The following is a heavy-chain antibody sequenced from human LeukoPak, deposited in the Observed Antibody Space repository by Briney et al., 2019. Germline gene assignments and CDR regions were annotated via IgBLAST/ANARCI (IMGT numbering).Heavy chain of an antibody. CDR1: GGSISTYY. D-gene: IGHD5-24*01. Sequence: SETLSLTCTVSGGSISTYYWSWIRQPPGKGLEWTGYIYYSGSTNYTPSLKSRVTISLDTSKNHFSLNLSSVTAADTAVYYCARGRSRDGYNYDYWGQGTLVTVSS. CDR2: IYYSGST. V-gene: IGHV4-59*01. CDR3: ARGRSRDGYNYDY. J-gene: IGHJ4*02.